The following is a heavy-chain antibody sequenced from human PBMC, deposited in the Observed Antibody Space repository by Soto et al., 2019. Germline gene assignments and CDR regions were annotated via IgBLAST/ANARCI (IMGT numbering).Heavy chain of an antibody. CDR3: AAVGSSNYYYYYGMDV. V-gene: IGHV1-58*01. CDR2: IVVGSGNT. CDR1: GFTFTSSA. J-gene: IGHJ6*02. D-gene: IGHD2-2*01. Sequence: SVKVSCKASGFTFTSSAVQWVRQARGQRLEWIGWIVVGSGNTNYAQKFQERVTITRDMSTSTAYMELSSLRSEDTAMYYCAAVGSSNYYYYYGMDVWGQGTTVTVSS.